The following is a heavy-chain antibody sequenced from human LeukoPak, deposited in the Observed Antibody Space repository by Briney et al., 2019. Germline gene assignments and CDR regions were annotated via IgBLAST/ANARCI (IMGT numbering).Heavy chain of an antibody. CDR2: ISYDGSNK. J-gene: IGHJ6*02. D-gene: IGHD1-14*01. CDR3: ATPTGLGCYYGMDV. Sequence: PTGRSLTLSCAASGFTFSSYGMRWVRQAPGKGLEWVTVISYDGSNKYYADSVKGRFTISRDNSKNTLYLQMNSLRAEDTAVYYCATPTGLGCYYGMDVWGQGTTVTVSS. V-gene: IGHV3-30*03. CDR1: GFTFSSYG.